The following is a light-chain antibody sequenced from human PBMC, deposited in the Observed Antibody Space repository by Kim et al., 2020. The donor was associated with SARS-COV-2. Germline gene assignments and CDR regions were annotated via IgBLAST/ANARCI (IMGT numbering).Light chain of an antibody. Sequence: NFMLTQPHSVSESPGKTVTISCTGSSGSIASNYVQWYQQRPCSAPTTVIYEDNQRPSGVPDRFSGSIDSSSNSASLTISGLKTEDEADYYCQSYDSSSVVFGGGTQLTVL. CDR3: QSYDSSSVV. J-gene: IGLJ2*01. V-gene: IGLV6-57*02. CDR2: EDN. CDR1: SGSIASNY.